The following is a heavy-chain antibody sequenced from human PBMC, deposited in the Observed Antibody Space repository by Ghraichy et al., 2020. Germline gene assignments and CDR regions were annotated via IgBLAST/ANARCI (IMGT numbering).Heavy chain of an antibody. CDR2: IGTAGDT. V-gene: IGHV3-13*01. CDR1: GFTFNNYD. D-gene: IGHD7-27*01. Sequence: GGSLRLSCAASGFTFNNYDMHWVRQVTGKGLEWVSTIGTAGDTYSPDSVKGRFTISRENAKNSLYLQMNSLTAGATAVYYCTRTLHWGIEYPYMDVWGKGTTVAVSS. J-gene: IGHJ6*03. CDR3: TRTLHWGIEYPYMDV.